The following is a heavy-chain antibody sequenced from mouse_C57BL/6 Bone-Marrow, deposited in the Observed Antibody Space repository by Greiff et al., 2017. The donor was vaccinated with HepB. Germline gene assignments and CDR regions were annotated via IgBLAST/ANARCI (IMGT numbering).Heavy chain of an antibody. CDR1: GFTFSSYA. V-gene: IGHV5-9-1*02. CDR2: ISSGGDYI. D-gene: IGHD2-2*01. J-gene: IGHJ4*01. Sequence: EVKLVESGEGLVKPGGSLKLSCAASGFTFSSYAMSWVRQTPEKRLEWVAYISSGGDYIYYADTVKGRFTISRDNARNTLYLQMSSLKSEDTAMYYCTRGTTTMVSYAMDYWGQGTSVTVSS. CDR3: TRGTTTMVSYAMDY.